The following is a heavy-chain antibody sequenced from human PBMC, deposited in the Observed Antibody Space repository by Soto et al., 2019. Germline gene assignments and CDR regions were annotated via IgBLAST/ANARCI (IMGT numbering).Heavy chain of an antibody. V-gene: IGHV1-46*01. D-gene: IGHD3-10*01. CDR2: INPSGGST. J-gene: IGHJ5*02. CDR1: GYTFTSYY. CDR3: ARDLWFGELLSDFDP. Sequence: ASVKVSCKASGYTFTSYYMHWVRQAPGQGLEWMGIINPSGGSTSYAQKFQGRVTMTRDKSTSTAYMELSSLRSEDTAVYYCARDLWFGELLSDFDPWGQGTLVTVSS.